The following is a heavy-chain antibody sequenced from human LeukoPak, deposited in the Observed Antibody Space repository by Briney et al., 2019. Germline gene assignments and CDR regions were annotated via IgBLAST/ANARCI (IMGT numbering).Heavy chain of an antibody. V-gene: IGHV4-39*01. CDR3: ARLPDFWSGYWSYPI. CDR1: GGSISSSSYY. Sequence: PSETLSLTCTVSGGSISSSSYYWGWIRQPPGKGLEWIGSIYYSGSTYYNPPLKSRVTISVDTSKNQFSLKLSSVTAADTAVYYCARLPDFWSGYWSYPIWGQGTMVTVSS. J-gene: IGHJ3*02. D-gene: IGHD3-3*01. CDR2: IYYSGST.